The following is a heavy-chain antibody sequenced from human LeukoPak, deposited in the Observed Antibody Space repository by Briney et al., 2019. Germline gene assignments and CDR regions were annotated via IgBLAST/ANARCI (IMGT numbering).Heavy chain of an antibody. CDR1: GGSFSGYY. CDR3: ARTRYPFDY. J-gene: IGHJ4*02. Sequence: SETLSLTCAVYGGSFSGYYWSWIRQPPGKGLEWIGEINHSGSTNYNPSLKSRVTISVDASKNQFSLKLSSVTAADTAVYYCARTRYPFDYWGQGTLVNFSS. V-gene: IGHV4-34*01. CDR2: INHSGST. D-gene: IGHD1-14*01.